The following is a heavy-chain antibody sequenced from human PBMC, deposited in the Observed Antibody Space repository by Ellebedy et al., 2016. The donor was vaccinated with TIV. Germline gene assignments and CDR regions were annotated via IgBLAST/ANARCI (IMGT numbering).Heavy chain of an antibody. J-gene: IGHJ4*02. CDR2: VSPYDGNT. CDR3: ARGFRYGSGRWPLDH. V-gene: IGHV1-18*01. Sequence: AASVKVSCKASGYTLMSYGICWVRQAPGQGLEWMGWVSPYDGNTNYAQKFQGRVTMTIDTSTSTGYMELRSLRSDDTAVYHCARGFRYGSGRWPLDHWGQGTLVTVSS. D-gene: IGHD4-23*01. CDR1: GYTLMSYG.